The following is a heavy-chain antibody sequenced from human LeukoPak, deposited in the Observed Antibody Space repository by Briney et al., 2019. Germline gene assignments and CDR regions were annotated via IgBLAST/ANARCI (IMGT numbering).Heavy chain of an antibody. D-gene: IGHD1-26*01. CDR3: GRSRAGAIDY. CDR1: GFTLSDHY. Sequence: GGSLRLSCAASGFTLSDHYMDWVRQAPGKGLEWVGRTRNKANSYSTEYAASVKGRFTISRDESKNSLYLQMNSLKTEDTAVYYCGRSRAGAIDYWGQGTLVTISS. J-gene: IGHJ4*02. CDR2: TRNKANSYST. V-gene: IGHV3-72*01.